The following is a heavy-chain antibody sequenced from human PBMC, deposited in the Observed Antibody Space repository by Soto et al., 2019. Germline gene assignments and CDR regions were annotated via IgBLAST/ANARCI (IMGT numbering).Heavy chain of an antibody. J-gene: IGHJ5*01. V-gene: IGHV4-30-4*01. D-gene: IGHD1-26*01. CDR2: IYYSGST. CDR3: GRAVYCTSAACSNSFAS. Sequence: SQDLSHTCTVSAGSTSRSGYYWCWIRQPPGKDLEWIGYIYYSGSTYYNPSLKSRVGISVDMSKNEFSLRLSSATAADTAVYYCGRAVYCTSAACSNSFASWCQGPLVT. CDR1: AGSTSRSGYY.